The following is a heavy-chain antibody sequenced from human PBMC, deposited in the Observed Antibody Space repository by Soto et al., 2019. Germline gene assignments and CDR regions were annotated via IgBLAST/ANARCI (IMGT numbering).Heavy chain of an antibody. D-gene: IGHD3-22*01. CDR1: GFTFSSYG. J-gene: IGHJ6*02. Sequence: PGGSLRLSCAASGFTFSSYGMHWVRQAPGKGLEWVAVIWYDGSNKYYADSVKGRFTISRDNSKNTLYLQMNSLRAEDTAVYYCARGYYYDSSGYPYGMDVWGQGTTVTVSS. CDR2: IWYDGSNK. V-gene: IGHV3-33*01. CDR3: ARGYYYDSSGYPYGMDV.